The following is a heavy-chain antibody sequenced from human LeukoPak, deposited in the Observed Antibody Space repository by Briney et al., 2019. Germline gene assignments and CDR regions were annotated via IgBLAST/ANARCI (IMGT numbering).Heavy chain of an antibody. J-gene: IGHJ6*03. CDR1: GGSFSGYY. Sequence: SETLSLTCAVYGGSFSGYYWSWIRQPPGKGLEWIGEINHSGSTNYNPSLKSRVIISVDTSKNQFSLKLSSVTAADTAVYYCARGPKALVVRRYYYYMDVWGQGTTVTISS. V-gene: IGHV4-34*01. CDR3: ARGPKALVVRRYYYYMDV. CDR2: INHSGST. D-gene: IGHD2-8*02.